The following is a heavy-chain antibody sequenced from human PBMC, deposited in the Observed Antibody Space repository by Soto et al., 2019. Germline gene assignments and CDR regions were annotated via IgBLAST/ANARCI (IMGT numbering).Heavy chain of an antibody. CDR3: AKDSIVVVPAAPFDY. CDR1: GFTFSSYA. Sequence: GGSLRLSCAASGFTFSSYAMSWVCQAPGKGLEWVSAISGSGGSTYYADSVKGRFTISRDNSKNTLYLQMNSLRAEDTAVYYCAKDSIVVVPAAPFDYWGQGTLVTVSS. V-gene: IGHV3-23*01. J-gene: IGHJ4*02. D-gene: IGHD2-2*01. CDR2: ISGSGGST.